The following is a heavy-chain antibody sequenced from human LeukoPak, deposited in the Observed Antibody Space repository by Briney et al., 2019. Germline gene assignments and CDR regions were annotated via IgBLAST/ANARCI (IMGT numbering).Heavy chain of an antibody. CDR3: VRDGNDGLNDWEY. CDR2: TNKDGSEK. Sequence: PGGSLRLSCEASGFIFTDYWTTWARQAPGKGLEWVANTNKDGSEKWYVDSVKGRFTISRDNAKNSLYLQMNSLKAGDTALYYCVRDGNDGLNDWEYWGQGALVTVSS. D-gene: IGHD1-1*01. J-gene: IGHJ1*01. CDR1: GFIFTDYW. V-gene: IGHV3-7*03.